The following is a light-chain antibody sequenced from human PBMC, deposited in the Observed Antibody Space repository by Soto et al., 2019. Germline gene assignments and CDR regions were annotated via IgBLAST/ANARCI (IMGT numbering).Light chain of an antibody. J-gene: IGLJ1*01. Sequence: QSVLTQPASVSGSPGQSITISCTGTSSDVGGYKFVSWYQQHPGTAPKLMIYEVSNRPSGVSSRFSGSKSGNTASLTISGLQAEDEADYFCGSYTGSIYVFGNGTKVTV. CDR1: SSDVGGYKF. CDR2: EVS. V-gene: IGLV2-14*01. CDR3: GSYTGSIYV.